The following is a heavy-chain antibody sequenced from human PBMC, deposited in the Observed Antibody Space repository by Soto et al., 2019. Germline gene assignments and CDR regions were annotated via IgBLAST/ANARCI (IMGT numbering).Heavy chain of an antibody. CDR1: GGTFSSYT. V-gene: IGHV1-69*08. CDR3: ARDKGVRPLEVPAAYWFDP. Sequence: QVQLVQSGAEVKKPGSSVTVSCKASGGTFSSYTISWVRQAPGQGLEWMGSIIPILGIANYAQKFQGRVTITADKSTSTAYMEMSSLRAEDTAVYYSARDKGVRPLEVPAAYWFDPWGQGTLVTVSS. D-gene: IGHD2-2*01. J-gene: IGHJ5*02. CDR2: IIPILGIA.